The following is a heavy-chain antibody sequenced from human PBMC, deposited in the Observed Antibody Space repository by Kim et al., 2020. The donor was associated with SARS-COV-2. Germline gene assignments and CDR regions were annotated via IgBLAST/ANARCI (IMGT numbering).Heavy chain of an antibody. Sequence: GGSLRLSCVASGFMFSDYWMRWVRHSPGKGLEWVADLDQAGTDKHYMESVKGRFTISRDNARNSLFLLMNSLRAEDAALYYCARGGSYSFEYWSQGTLVTVSS. V-gene: IGHV3-7*01. CDR3: ARGGSYSFEY. D-gene: IGHD6-13*01. CDR1: GFMFSDYW. CDR2: LDQAGTDK. J-gene: IGHJ4*02.